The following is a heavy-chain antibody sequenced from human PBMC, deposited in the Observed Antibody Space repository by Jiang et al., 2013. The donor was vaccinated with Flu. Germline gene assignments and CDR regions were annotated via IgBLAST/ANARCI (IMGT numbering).Heavy chain of an antibody. CDR1: GFTFDDYA. J-gene: IGHJ5*02. V-gene: IGHV3-9*01. D-gene: IGHD2-2*01. Sequence: RSLRLSCAASGFTFDDYAMHWVRQAPGKGLEWVSGISWNSGSIGYADSVKGRFTISRDNAKNSLYLQMNSLRAEDTALYYCAKAGCSSTSCYYPQPNWFDPWGQGTLVTVSS. CDR2: ISWNSGSI. CDR3: AKAGCSSTSCYYPQPNWFDP.